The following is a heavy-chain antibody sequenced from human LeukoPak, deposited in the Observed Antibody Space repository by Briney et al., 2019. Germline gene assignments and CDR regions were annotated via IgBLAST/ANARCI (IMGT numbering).Heavy chain of an antibody. CDR1: SGSMNNYY. D-gene: IGHD3-22*01. CDR3: ARFTYYYDSSGYLGRDY. J-gene: IGHJ4*02. V-gene: IGHV4-59*01. CDR2: VSYGGSP. Sequence: SETLSLTCTVSSGSMNNYYWSWIRQPPGKGLEWIGYVSYGGSPDFNPSLKSRLNISVDTSKNQFSLKLSSVTAADTAVYYCARFTYYYDSSGYLGRDYWGQGTLVTVSS.